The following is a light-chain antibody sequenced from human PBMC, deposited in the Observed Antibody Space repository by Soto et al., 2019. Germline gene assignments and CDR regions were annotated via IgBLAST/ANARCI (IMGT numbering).Light chain of an antibody. V-gene: IGLV2-14*01. J-gene: IGLJ1*01. Sequence: QSVLTKPASVSDPPGHSITISCTGTSSYVGGYNYVSWYQQHPGKAAKLMIYDVSNRPAGVSNRFSGSKSDNTTALTISGLQAEDEADYYCSSYPSTSTYVYGTVT. CDR3: SSYPSTSTYV. CDR2: DVS. CDR1: SSYVGGYNY.